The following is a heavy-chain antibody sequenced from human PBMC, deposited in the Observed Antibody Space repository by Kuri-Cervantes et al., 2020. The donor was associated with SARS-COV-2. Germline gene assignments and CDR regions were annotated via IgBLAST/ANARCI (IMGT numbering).Heavy chain of an antibody. CDR1: GFSFSYYA. D-gene: IGHD2/OR15-2a*01. Sequence: GESLKISCAASGFSFSYYAMSWVRPAPGKGLEWVSVINFNGRDTFYADSVKGRFTISRDNSKNTLYLQMNSLRAEDTAVYYCARAIGYYYYYGMDVWGQGTTVTVSS. V-gene: IGHV3-23*05. J-gene: IGHJ6*02. CDR3: ARAIGYYYYYGMDV. CDR2: INFNGRDT.